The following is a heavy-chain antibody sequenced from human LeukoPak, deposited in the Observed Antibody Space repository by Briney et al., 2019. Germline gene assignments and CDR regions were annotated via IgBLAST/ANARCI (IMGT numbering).Heavy chain of an antibody. V-gene: IGHV4-4*07. Sequence: SETLSLTCTASGGSISSYYWSWIRQPAGKGLEWIGRIYTSGSTNYNPSLKSRVTMSVDTSKNQFSLKLSSVTAADTAVYYCARERYCTNGVCAPHNWFDPWGQGTLVTVSS. CDR1: GGSISSYY. D-gene: IGHD2-8*01. CDR2: IYTSGST. J-gene: IGHJ5*02. CDR3: ARERYCTNGVCAPHNWFDP.